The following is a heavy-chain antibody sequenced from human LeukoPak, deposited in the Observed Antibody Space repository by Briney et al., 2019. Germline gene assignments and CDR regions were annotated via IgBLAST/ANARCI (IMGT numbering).Heavy chain of an antibody. V-gene: IGHV5-51*01. CDR3: AKSLSFSNYYDMDV. J-gene: IGHJ6*02. Sequence: GESLKISCKGSGYSFTSYWIGWVRQMPGKGLEWMGIIYPGDSDTRYSPSFQGQVTISVDTSISTAYLQWSSLKASDTAIFYCAKSLSFSNYYDMDVWGQGTTVTVSS. CDR2: IYPGDSDT. D-gene: IGHD2-2*01. CDR1: GYSFTSYW.